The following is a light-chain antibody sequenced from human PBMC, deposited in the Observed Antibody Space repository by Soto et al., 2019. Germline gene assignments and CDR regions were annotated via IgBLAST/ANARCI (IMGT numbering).Light chain of an antibody. J-gene: IGKJ1*01. V-gene: IGKV3-20*01. CDR3: QQYGSSPYRT. CDR2: DAS. CDR1: QSVSNRY. Sequence: EIVLTQSPGTLSLSPGERATLSCRASQSVSNRYLAWYQQKPGQTPRLLIYDASSRATGIPDRFSGSGSGTDFTLTISRMEPEDFAVDYCQQYGSSPYRTFGQGTKVEIK.